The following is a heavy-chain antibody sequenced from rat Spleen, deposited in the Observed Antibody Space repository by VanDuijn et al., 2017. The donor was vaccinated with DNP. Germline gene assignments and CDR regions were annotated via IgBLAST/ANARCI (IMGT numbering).Heavy chain of an antibody. CDR3: AKGPNYGGDSDYFDY. CDR1: GFNFNDYW. J-gene: IGHJ2*01. CDR2: INGDGSTM. Sequence: EVKLVESGGGLVQPGRSLKLSCAASGFNFNDYWMGWVRQAPGKGLEWIGEINGDGSTMNYTPSLKDKFTISRDNAQNTLYLQMSKLGSEDTAIYYCAKGPNYGGDSDYFDYWGQGVMVTVSS. V-gene: IGHV4-2*01. D-gene: IGHD1-11*01.